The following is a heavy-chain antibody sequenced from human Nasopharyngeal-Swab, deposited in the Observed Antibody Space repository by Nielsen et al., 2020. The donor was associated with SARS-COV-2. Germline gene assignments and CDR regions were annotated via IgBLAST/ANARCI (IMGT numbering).Heavy chain of an antibody. D-gene: IGHD5-12*01. V-gene: IGHV3-48*04. CDR3: AREVPYSGHDDAFDL. J-gene: IGHJ3*01. CDR2: ISTTTATI. CDR1: GFTFSSYG. Sequence: GGSLRLSCAASGFTFSSYGMNWVRQAPGKGLEWISYISTTTATIYYADSVKGRFTISRDNAKNSLYLQMNSLRAEDTAVYYCAREVPYSGHDDAFDLWGQGTMVTVSS.